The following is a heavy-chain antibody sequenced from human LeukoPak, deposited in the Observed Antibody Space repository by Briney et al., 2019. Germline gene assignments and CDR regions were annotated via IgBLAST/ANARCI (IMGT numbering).Heavy chain of an antibody. V-gene: IGHV3-7*01. CDR3: ARDSGIGAIFDS. CDR1: GFAFSNSW. Sequence: GGSLRLSCAASGFAFSNSWMTWVRQAPGKGLEWVANINHDGSEKYYVDSMKGRFTISRDNVKTSLYLQVNSLSAEDTAVYYCARDSGIGAIFDSWGQGTLVAVSS. J-gene: IGHJ4*02. CDR2: INHDGSEK. D-gene: IGHD3-16*01.